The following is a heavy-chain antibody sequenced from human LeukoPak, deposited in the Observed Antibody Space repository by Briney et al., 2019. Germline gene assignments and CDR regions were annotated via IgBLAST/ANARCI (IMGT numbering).Heavy chain of an antibody. D-gene: IGHD3-22*01. CDR1: GFSLSASAVG. CDR3: AHIRSLTAIVADEFYFDS. CDR2: IFWNDDR. Sequence: ESGPTLMKPTQTLTLTCTFSGFSLSASAVGVGWVRQPPGKALEWLALIFWNDDRRYRPSLESRLTITKDTSKNQVVLTLTTVDPVDTATYFCAHIRSLTAIVADEFYFDSWGQGALVTVSS. V-gene: IGHV2-5*01. J-gene: IGHJ4*02.